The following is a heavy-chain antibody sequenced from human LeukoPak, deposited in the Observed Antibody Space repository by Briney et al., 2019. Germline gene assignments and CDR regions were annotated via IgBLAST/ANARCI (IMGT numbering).Heavy chain of an antibody. Sequence: SVKVSCKASGGTFGSYAISWVRQAPGQGLEWLGGITPIFGTANYAQKFQGRVTITADESTSTAYMELSSLRSEDTAVYYCARDLDYYYMDVWGKGTTVTVSS. J-gene: IGHJ6*03. CDR3: ARDLDYYYMDV. CDR2: ITPIFGTA. CDR1: GGTFGSYA. V-gene: IGHV1-69*13.